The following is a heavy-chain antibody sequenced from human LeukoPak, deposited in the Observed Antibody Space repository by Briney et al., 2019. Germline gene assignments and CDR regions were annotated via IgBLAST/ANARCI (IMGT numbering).Heavy chain of an antibody. V-gene: IGHV4-59*01. CDR2: IYYSGST. CDR3: ARGVPSDTAMVTFDY. J-gene: IGHJ4*02. Sequence: PSETLSLTCAVYGGSFSGYYWSWIRQPPGKGLEWIGYIYYSGSTNYNPSLKSRVTISVDTSKNQFSLKLRSVTAADTAVYYCARGVPSDTAMVTFDYWGQGTLVTVSS. CDR1: GGSFSGYY. D-gene: IGHD5-18*01.